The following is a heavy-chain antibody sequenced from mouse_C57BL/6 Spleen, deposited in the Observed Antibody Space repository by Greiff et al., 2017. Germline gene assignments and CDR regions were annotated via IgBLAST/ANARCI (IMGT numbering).Heavy chain of an antibody. J-gene: IGHJ3*01. D-gene: IGHD4-1*01. CDR2: INPSSGYT. V-gene: IGHV1-4*01. CDR1: GYTFTSYT. Sequence: VKLMESGAELARPGASVKMSCKASGYTFTSYTMHWVKQRPGQGLEWIGYINPSSGYTKYNQKFKDKATLTADKSSSTAYMQLSSLTSEDSAVYYGARSTPNWSWFAYWGQGTLVTVSA. CDR3: ARSTPNWSWFAY.